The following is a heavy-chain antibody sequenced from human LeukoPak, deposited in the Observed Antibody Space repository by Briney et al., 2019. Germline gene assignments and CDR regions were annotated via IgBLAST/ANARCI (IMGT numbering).Heavy chain of an antibody. CDR2: VYYSGST. CDR1: GGSVSSSGHY. CDR3: ASPAVEWGYGMDV. V-gene: IGHV4-39*07. J-gene: IGHJ6*02. D-gene: IGHD1-26*01. Sequence: KPSETLSLTCTVSGGSVSSSGHYWGWIRQPPGKGLEWIGIVYYSGSTYYNPSLKSRVTISVDTSKNQFSLKLSSVTAADTAVYYCASPAVEWGYGMDVWGQGTTVTVSS.